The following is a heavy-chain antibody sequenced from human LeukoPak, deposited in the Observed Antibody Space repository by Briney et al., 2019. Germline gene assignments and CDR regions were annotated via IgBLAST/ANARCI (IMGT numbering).Heavy chain of an antibody. D-gene: IGHD5-24*01. CDR2: IIPIFGTA. CDR1: GGTFSSYA. CDR3: AGLRRDGYNSRRVYYYYMDV. V-gene: IGHV1-69*05. Sequence: SVKVSCKASGGTFSSYAISWVRQAPGQGLEWMGRIIPIFGTANYAQKFQGRVTITTDESTSTAYMELSSLRSEDTAVYYCAGLRRDGYNSRRVYYYYMDVWGKGTTVTVSS. J-gene: IGHJ6*03.